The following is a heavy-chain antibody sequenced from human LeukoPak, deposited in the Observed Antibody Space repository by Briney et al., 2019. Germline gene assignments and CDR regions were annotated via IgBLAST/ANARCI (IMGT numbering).Heavy chain of an antibody. CDR1: GFTFSSYA. CDR2: ITSRSSHI. J-gene: IGHJ4*02. Sequence: GGSLRLSCAASGFTFSSYAMNWVRQAPGKGLEWVSSITSRSSHIYYADSVKGRFTISRDNATNSLILQMNSLRVEDTAVYYCARTPRGAMTTTKYFDYWGQGTLVTVSS. CDR3: ARTPRGAMTTTKYFDY. V-gene: IGHV3-21*06. D-gene: IGHD4-17*01.